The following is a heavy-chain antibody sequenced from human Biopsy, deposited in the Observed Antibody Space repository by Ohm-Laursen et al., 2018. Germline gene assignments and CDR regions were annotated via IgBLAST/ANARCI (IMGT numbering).Heavy chain of an antibody. CDR1: GESFNGYY. J-gene: IGHJ6*02. CDR2: INHSGRT. Sequence: TLSLTCSVYGESFNGYYWSWIRQTPGKGLEWIGEINHSGRTKYNPSLKSRVTISVDTSKNQFSLKVRSVTAAATAVYYCVRGVDYYDPYHYYALDVWGQGTTVTVSS. D-gene: IGHD3-22*01. V-gene: IGHV4-34*01. CDR3: VRGVDYYDPYHYYALDV.